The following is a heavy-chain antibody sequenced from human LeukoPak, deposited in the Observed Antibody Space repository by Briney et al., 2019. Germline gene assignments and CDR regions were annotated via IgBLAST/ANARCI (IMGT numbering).Heavy chain of an antibody. D-gene: IGHD2-8*01. J-gene: IGHJ6*02. Sequence: SVKVSCKASGGTFSSYAISWVRQAPGQGLEWMGGIIPIFGTANYAQKFQGRVTITADESTSTAYMELSSLRSEDTAVYYCAREKYCTNGVCKAYYYGMDVWGQGTTVTVSS. CDR2: IIPIFGTA. V-gene: IGHV1-69*13. CDR1: GGTFSSYA. CDR3: AREKYCTNGVCKAYYYGMDV.